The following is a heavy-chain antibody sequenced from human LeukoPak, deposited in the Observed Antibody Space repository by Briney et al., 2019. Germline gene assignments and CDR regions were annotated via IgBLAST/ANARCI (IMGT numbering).Heavy chain of an antibody. CDR3: ARGGVSGWWKKNYYYGMDV. J-gene: IGHJ6*02. CDR1: GLTFSSYD. Sequence: GGSLRLSCAASGLTFSSYDMHWVRQATGKGLEWVSAIGTAGDTYYPGSVKGRFTISRENAKNSLYLQMNSLRAGDTAVYYCARGGVSGWWKKNYYYGMDVWGQGTTVTVSS. CDR2: IGTAGDT. D-gene: IGHD6-19*01. V-gene: IGHV3-13*01.